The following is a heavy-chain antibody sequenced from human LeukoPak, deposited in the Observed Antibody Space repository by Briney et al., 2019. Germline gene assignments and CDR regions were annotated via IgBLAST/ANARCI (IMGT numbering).Heavy chain of an antibody. Sequence: SETLSLTCTVSGGSISSYYWSWIRQPPGKGLEWIGYIYYSGSTYYNPSLKSRVTISVDTSKNQFSLKLSSVTAADTAVYYCARDRGYYGSGTGAPIWGQGTMVTVSS. CDR1: GGSISSYY. D-gene: IGHD3-10*01. CDR2: IYYSGST. V-gene: IGHV4-59*06. CDR3: ARDRGYYGSGTGAPI. J-gene: IGHJ3*02.